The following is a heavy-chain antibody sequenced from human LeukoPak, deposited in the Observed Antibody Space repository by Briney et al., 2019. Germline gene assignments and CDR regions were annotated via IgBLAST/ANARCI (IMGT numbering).Heavy chain of an antibody. J-gene: IGHJ4*02. Sequence: GGSLRLSCAASGFTFSSYAMSWVRQAPGKGLEWVSATSGSGGSTYYADSVRGRFTISRDNSKNTLYLQMNSLRGEDTAVYYCAKDLSARKTTVTTWCFDYWGRGTLVTVSS. D-gene: IGHD4-17*01. CDR2: TSGSGGST. CDR1: GFTFSSYA. V-gene: IGHV3-23*01. CDR3: AKDLSARKTTVTTWCFDY.